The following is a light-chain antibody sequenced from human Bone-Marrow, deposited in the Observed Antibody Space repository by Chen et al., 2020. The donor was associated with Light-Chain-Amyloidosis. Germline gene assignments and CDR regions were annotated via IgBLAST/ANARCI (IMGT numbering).Light chain of an antibody. CDR2: RDT. Sequence: SYELTQPPSVSVSPGQTARITCSGDDLPTKYAYCYQQKPGQAPVLVIHRDTERPSGISERFSGSSSGPTATLTISGVQAEDEAAYRCQSADRSGTYEGIFGGGTKLTVL. J-gene: IGLJ2*01. V-gene: IGLV3-25*03. CDR3: QSADRSGTYEGI. CDR1: DLPTKY.